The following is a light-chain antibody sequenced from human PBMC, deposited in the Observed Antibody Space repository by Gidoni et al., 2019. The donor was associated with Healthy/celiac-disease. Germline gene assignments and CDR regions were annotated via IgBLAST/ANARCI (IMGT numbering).Light chain of an antibody. V-gene: IGKV1-9*01. CDR3: QQHNSYPLT. J-gene: IGKJ4*01. Sequence: IQLTQSPSFLSASVGDRVTITCRASQGISSYLAWYQQQPGKATKLLIYAASTLQSGVPSRFSGSGSGTEFTLTSSSLQPEDFATYYCQQHNSYPLTFGGGTKVEIK. CDR2: AAS. CDR1: QGISSY.